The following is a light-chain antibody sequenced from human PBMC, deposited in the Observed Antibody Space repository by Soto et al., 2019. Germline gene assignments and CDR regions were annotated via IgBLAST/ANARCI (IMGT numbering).Light chain of an antibody. Sequence: ERVIRRSTATLSVSQGERSTLSCRASQSVNINLAWYQQKPGQAPRLLIYGTSTRATGVPARFSGSGSGTEFTLTISSLQSDDFAVYYCQPYNAWPPLTFGGGTKVDIK. CDR1: QSVNIN. V-gene: IGKV3-15*01. J-gene: IGKJ4*01. CDR2: GTS. CDR3: QPYNAWPPLT.